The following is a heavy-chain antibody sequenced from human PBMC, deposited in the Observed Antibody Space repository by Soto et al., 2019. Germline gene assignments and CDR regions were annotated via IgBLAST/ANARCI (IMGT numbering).Heavy chain of an antibody. CDR1: GGSISSSNW. D-gene: IGHD3-3*01. Sequence: TLSLTCAVSGGSISSSNWWSWVRQPPGKGLEWIGEIYHSGSTNYNPSLKSRVTISVDKSKNQFSLKLSSVTAADTAVYYCARDRRLIFGVVDYFDYWGQGTLVTVSS. CDR2: IYHSGST. J-gene: IGHJ4*02. CDR3: ARDRRLIFGVVDYFDY. V-gene: IGHV4-4*02.